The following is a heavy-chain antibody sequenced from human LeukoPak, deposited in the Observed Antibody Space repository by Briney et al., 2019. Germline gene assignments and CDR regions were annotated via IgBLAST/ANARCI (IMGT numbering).Heavy chain of an antibody. J-gene: IGHJ4*02. CDR2: FDPEDGET. CDR3: ATSRPYYYDSSGYYFDY. V-gene: IGHV1-24*01. D-gene: IGHD3-22*01. Sequence: ASVRVSCKVSGYTLTELSMHWVRQAPGKGLEWMGGFDPEDGETIYAQKFQGRVTMTEDTSTDTAYMELSSLRSEDTAVYYCATSRPYYYDSSGYYFDYWGQGTLVTVSS. CDR1: GYTLTELS.